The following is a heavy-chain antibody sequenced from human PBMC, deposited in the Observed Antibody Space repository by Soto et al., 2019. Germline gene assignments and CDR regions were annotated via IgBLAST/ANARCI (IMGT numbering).Heavy chain of an antibody. D-gene: IGHD1-20*01. CDR3: ASSTFNWNDGIDAFDI. V-gene: IGHV1-8*01. CDR2: MNHNSGNT. J-gene: IGHJ3*02. Sequence: QVQLVQSGAEVKKPGASVKVSCKASGYTFTSYDINWVRQATGQGLEWMGWMNHNSGNTGYAQKFQGRVTMTRNTSISTAYMELSSLRPEDTAVYYCASSTFNWNDGIDAFDIWGQGTIVTVSS. CDR1: GYTFTSYD.